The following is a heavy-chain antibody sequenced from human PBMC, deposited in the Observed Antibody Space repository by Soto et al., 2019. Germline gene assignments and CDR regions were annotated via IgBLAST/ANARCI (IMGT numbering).Heavy chain of an antibody. V-gene: IGHV4-59*01. CDR1: GGSISSYY. Sequence: SETLSLTCTVSGGSISSYYWSWIRQPPGKGLEWIGYIYYSGSTNYNPSLKSRVTISVDTSKNQFSLKLSSVTAADTAVYYCARVSGSDYSSGYPDPYYFDFWGQGTLVTVSS. J-gene: IGHJ4*02. D-gene: IGHD3-22*01. CDR2: IYYSGST. CDR3: ARVSGSDYSSGYPDPYYFDF.